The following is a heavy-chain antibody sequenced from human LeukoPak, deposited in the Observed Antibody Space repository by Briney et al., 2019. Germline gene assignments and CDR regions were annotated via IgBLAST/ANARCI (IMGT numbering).Heavy chain of an antibody. Sequence: SETLSLTCTVSGVSISSYYWSWIRQPPGKGLEWIGRMYTSGSTNYNPSLKSRVTMSIDTSKKQFSLRLHSVTAADTAVYYCATYDQQLAFDNWGQGTLVTVSS. D-gene: IGHD6-13*01. CDR2: MYTSGST. J-gene: IGHJ4*02. V-gene: IGHV4-4*07. CDR3: ATYDQQLAFDN. CDR1: GVSISSYY.